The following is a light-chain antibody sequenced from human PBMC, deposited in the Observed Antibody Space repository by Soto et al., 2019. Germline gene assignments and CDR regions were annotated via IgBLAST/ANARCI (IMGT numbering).Light chain of an antibody. Sequence: QSVLTQSASASGTPGQRVTISCSGGTSNIGTNAVYWFQLLPGTAPKLLIYYSNHRPSGISDRFSGSKSGTSASLAISGLRPEDVADYYCAAWDDRLTGYVSATGTMVTVL. CDR2: YSN. CDR3: AAWDDRLTGYV. V-gene: IGLV1-47*01. CDR1: TSNIGTNA. J-gene: IGLJ1*01.